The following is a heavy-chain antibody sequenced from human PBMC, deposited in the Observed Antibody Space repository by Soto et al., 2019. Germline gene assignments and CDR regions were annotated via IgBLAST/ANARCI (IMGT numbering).Heavy chain of an antibody. CDR1: GRSISSSY. CDR3: PRVTSEYSELGGHYFHH. Sequence: SDTLSLTSTVSGRSISSSYCSWIRQPPGKGLKWIGYIYYSGSTNYNPSLKSRVTISVDTSKNQFSLKLSAVTAADTAVYYCPRVTSEYSELGGHYFHHGGPGTPVNGFS. J-gene: IGHJ1*01. D-gene: IGHD1-26*01. CDR2: IYYSGST. V-gene: IGHV4-59*13.